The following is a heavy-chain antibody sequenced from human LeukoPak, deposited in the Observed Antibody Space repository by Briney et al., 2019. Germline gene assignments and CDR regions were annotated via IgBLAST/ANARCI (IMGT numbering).Heavy chain of an antibody. CDR3: AKLYCGGDCHPGYMDV. CDR1: GFTFSSYS. D-gene: IGHD2-21*02. V-gene: IGHV3-21*04. CDR2: ISSSSSYI. Sequence: PGGSLRLSCAASGFTFSSYSMNWVRQAPGKGLEWVSSISSSSSYIYYADSVKGRFTISRDNAKNSLYLQMNSLRAEDTAVYYCAKLYCGGDCHPGYMDVWGKGTTVTVSS. J-gene: IGHJ6*03.